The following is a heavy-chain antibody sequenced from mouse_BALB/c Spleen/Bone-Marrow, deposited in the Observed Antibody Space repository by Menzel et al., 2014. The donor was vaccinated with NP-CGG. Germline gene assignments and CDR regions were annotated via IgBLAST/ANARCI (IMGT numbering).Heavy chain of an antibody. CDR2: INPDSSTI. V-gene: IGHV4-1*02. J-gene: IGHJ2*01. Sequence: EVQVVESGGGLVQPGGSLKLSCAASGFDFSRYWMSWVRQAPGKGLEWIGEINPDSSTINYTPSLKDKFIISRDNAKNTLYLQMSRVRSEDTALYYCARQGYYGYSDYWGQGTTLTVSS. CDR1: GFDFSRYW. D-gene: IGHD1-2*01. CDR3: ARQGYYGYSDY.